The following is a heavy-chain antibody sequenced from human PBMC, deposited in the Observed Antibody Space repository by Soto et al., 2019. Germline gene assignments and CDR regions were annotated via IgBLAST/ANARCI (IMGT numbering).Heavy chain of an antibody. V-gene: IGHV4-4*02. CDR2: IYHSGST. D-gene: IGHD3-9*01. J-gene: IGHJ6*02. CDR1: GGSISSSNW. CDR3: ARGYDILTGYYKDYYYYGMDV. Sequence: SETLSLTCAVSGGSISSSNWWSWVRQPPGKGLEWIGEIYHSGSTNYNPSLKSRVTISVDKSKNQFSLKLSSVTAADTAVYYCARGYDILTGYYKDYYYYGMDVWGQGTTVTVSS.